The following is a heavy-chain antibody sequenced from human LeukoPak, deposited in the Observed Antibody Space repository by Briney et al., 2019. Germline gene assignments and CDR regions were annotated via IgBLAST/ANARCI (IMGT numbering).Heavy chain of an antibody. J-gene: IGHJ4*02. D-gene: IGHD6-13*01. CDR1: GGTFSSYA. Sequence: SVKVSCKASGGTFSSYAISWVRQAPGQGLEWMGGIIPIFGTANYAQKFQGRVTITADESTSTTYMELSSLRSEDTAVYYCATGRWNSSSWGDYWGQGTLVTVSS. V-gene: IGHV1-69*01. CDR3: ATGRWNSSSWGDY. CDR2: IIPIFGTA.